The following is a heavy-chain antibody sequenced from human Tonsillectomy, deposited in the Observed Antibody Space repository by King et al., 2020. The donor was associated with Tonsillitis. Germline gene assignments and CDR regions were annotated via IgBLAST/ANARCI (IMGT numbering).Heavy chain of an antibody. CDR2: ISAYNGNT. Sequence: QLVQSGAEVKKPGASVKVSCKASGYTFTSYGFSWVRQAPGQGLEWMGWISAYNGNTNYAQKLQGRVTMTTDTSTSTAYMELRSLGSDDTAVYYCAREDYYDSSGGFDYWGQGTLVTVSS. V-gene: IGHV1-18*01. D-gene: IGHD3-22*01. CDR1: GYTFTSYG. J-gene: IGHJ4*02. CDR3: AREDYYDSSGGFDY.